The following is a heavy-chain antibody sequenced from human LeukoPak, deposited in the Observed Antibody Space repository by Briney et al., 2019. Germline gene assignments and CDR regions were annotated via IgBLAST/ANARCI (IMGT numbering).Heavy chain of an antibody. J-gene: IGHJ6*02. CDR1: GFTFSSYG. Sequence: GGSLRLSCVASGFTFSSYGMHWVRQAPGKGLEWVAVIWYDGSKEYYADSLKGRFTISGDNSKNTLYLQMNSLRAEDTAVYYCARGGVFDYYYDGMDVWGQGTTVTVSS. V-gene: IGHV3-33*01. CDR3: ARGGVFDYYYDGMDV. CDR2: IWYDGSKE. D-gene: IGHD3-10*01.